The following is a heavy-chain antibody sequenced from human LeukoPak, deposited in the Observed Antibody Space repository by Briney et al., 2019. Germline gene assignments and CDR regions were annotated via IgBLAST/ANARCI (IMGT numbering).Heavy chain of an antibody. Sequence: SETLSLTCTVSGGSISSYYWSWIRQPPGKGLEWIGYIYYSGSTNYNPSLKSRVTISVDTSKNQFSLKLSSVTAADTAVYYCARVFTIAASDYWGQGTLVTVSS. D-gene: IGHD6-13*01. J-gene: IGHJ4*02. CDR3: ARVFTIAASDY. V-gene: IGHV4-59*08. CDR2: IYYSGST. CDR1: GGSISSYY.